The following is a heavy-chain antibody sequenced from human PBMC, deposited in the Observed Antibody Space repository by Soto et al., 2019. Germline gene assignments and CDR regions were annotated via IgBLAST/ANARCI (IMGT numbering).Heavy chain of an antibody. CDR1: GVSVWSSA. V-gene: IGHV3-23*01. D-gene: IGHD3-22*01. CDR2: ISGSGGST. CDR3: ARPMYYYDSSGPPAY. J-gene: IGHJ4*02. Sequence: GGCLRLACAASGVSVWSSAMSWVLQDPGKGLEWVSAISGSGGSTYYTDSVKGRFTVSRDNAKNSLYLQMNSLRAEDTAVYYCARPMYYYDSSGPPAYWGQGTLVTVSS.